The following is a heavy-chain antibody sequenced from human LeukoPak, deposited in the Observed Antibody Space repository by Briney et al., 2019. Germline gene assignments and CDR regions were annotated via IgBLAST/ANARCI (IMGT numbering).Heavy chain of an antibody. V-gene: IGHV4-39*01. CDR3: ARHVTMVRGVIPDY. CDR1: GGSISSSRSY. D-gene: IGHD3-10*01. CDR2: IYYNGDT. J-gene: IGHJ4*02. Sequence: SETLSLTCSVSGGSISSSRSYWGWIRQSPGKGLEWIGSIYYNGDTYYNPSLKSRVTISVDTSKNQFSLKLSSVTAADTAVYYCARHVTMVRGVIPDYWGQGTLVTVSS.